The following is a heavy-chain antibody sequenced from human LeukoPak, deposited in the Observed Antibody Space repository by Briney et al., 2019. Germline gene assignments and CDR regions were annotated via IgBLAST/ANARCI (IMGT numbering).Heavy chain of an antibody. CDR2: IYPGDSDT. CDR1: GYSFTTYW. J-gene: IGHJ4*02. D-gene: IGHD2-15*01. CDR3: ARARYCSGGSRYAEY. Sequence: GESLRISCKGSGYSFTTYWIGWVRQMPGKGLEWMGIIYPGDSDTRYSPSFQGQVTISADKSIGTAYLQWSSLKASDTAMYYCARARYCSGGSRYAEYWGQGTLVTVSS. V-gene: IGHV5-51*01.